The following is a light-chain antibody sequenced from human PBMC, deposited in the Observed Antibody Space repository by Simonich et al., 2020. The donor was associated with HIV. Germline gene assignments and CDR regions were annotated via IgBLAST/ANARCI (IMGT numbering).Light chain of an antibody. J-gene: IGKJ1*01. Sequence: DIQMTQSPSTLSASVGDRVTITCRASQSISSWLAWYQQKPGKAPSLLIYKASSLESWVPSRFSGSGSGTEFTLTISSLQPDDFATYYCQQYNSYWTFGQGTKVEIK. CDR1: QSISSW. CDR2: KAS. CDR3: QQYNSYWT. V-gene: IGKV1-5*03.